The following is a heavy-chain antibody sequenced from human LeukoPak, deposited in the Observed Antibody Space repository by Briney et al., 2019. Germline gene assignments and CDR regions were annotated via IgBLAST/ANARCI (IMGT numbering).Heavy chain of an antibody. CDR1: GFTFSSYG. Sequence: GGSLGLSCAASGFTFSSYGMHWVRQAPGKGLEWVAVISYDGSNKYYADSVKGRFTISRDNSKNTLYLQMNSLRAEDTAVYYCAKDVDPFGSGSYVEGFDYWGQGTLVTVSS. V-gene: IGHV3-30*18. CDR3: AKDVDPFGSGSYVEGFDY. CDR2: ISYDGSNK. D-gene: IGHD3-10*01. J-gene: IGHJ4*02.